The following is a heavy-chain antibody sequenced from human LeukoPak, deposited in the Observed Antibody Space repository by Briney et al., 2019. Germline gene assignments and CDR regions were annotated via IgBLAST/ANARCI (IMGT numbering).Heavy chain of an antibody. D-gene: IGHD6-19*01. CDR2: ISYDGSNK. CDR3: ARGIAVAGGAMGY. J-gene: IGHJ4*02. Sequence: GGSLRLSCAASGFTFSSYAMHWVRQAPGKGLEWVAVISYDGSNKYYADSVKGRFTISRDNSKNTLYLQMNSLRAEDTAVYYCARGIAVAGGAMGYWGQGTLVTVSS. CDR1: GFTFSSYA. V-gene: IGHV3-30-3*01.